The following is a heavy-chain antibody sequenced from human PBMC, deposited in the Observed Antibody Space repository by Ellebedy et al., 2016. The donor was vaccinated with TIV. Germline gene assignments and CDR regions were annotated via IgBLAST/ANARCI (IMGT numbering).Heavy chain of an antibody. Sequence: SETLSLXXAVSGGSISSSNWWSWVRQPPGKGLEWIGEIYHSGSTNYNPSLKSRVTISVDTSKNQFSLKLSSVTAADTAVYYCARAQIDYDSSGYYWDYFDYWGQGTLVTVSS. CDR2: IYHSGST. D-gene: IGHD3-22*01. J-gene: IGHJ4*02. CDR3: ARAQIDYDSSGYYWDYFDY. V-gene: IGHV4-4*02. CDR1: GGSISSSNW.